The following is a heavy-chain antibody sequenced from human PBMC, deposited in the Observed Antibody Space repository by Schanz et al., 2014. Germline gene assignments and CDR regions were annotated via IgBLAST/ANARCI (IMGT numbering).Heavy chain of an antibody. V-gene: IGHV3-30-3*01. CDR1: GFTFSSYA. D-gene: IGHD5-12*01. CDR2: ISNDGSIK. Sequence: GQFLESGGGLIQPGGSLRLSCAASGFTFSSYAMHWVRQAPGKGLEWVALISNDGSIKYYADSVEGRFTISRDNSRNTLYLQMNSLRTEDTAVYYCASPSGYSDYGTYFDFWGQGTLVTVSS. J-gene: IGHJ4*02. CDR3: ASPSGYSDYGTYFDF.